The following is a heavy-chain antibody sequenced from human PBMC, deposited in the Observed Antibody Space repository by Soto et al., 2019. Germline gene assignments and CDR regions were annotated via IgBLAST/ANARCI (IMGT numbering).Heavy chain of an antibody. CDR1: GFTFSSYA. CDR3: AKYGRWLVHFYYYGMDV. Sequence: EVQLLESGGGLVQPGGSLRLSCAASGFTFSSYAMSWFRQAPGKGLEWVSAISGSGGSTYYADSVKGRFTISRDNSKNTLYLQMNSLRAEDTAVYYCAKYGRWLVHFYYYGMDVWGQGTTVTVSS. CDR2: ISGSGGST. J-gene: IGHJ6*02. D-gene: IGHD6-19*01. V-gene: IGHV3-23*01.